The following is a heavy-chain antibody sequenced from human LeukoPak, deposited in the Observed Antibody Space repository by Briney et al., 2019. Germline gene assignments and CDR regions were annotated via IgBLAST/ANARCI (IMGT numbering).Heavy chain of an antibody. CDR1: GFTFSSYG. V-gene: IGHV3-33*01. D-gene: IGHD1-26*01. CDR2: IWYDGSNK. CDR3: ARDLASSSYAEFDY. Sequence: GGSLRLSCAASGFTFSSYGMHWVRQAPGKGLEWVAVIWYDGSNKYYADSVKGRFTISRDNSKNTLYLQMNSLRAEDTAVYYCARDLASSSYAEFDYWGQGTLVTVSS. J-gene: IGHJ4*02.